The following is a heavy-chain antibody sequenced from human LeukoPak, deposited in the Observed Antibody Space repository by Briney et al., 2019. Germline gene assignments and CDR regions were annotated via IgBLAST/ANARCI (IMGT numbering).Heavy chain of an antibody. Sequence: GGSLRLSCAASGFTFSSYAMHWVRQAPGKGLEYVSAISSNGGSTYYANSVKGRFTISRDNSKKTLYLQMGSLRAEDMAVYYCARDGRGSYPIYYFDYWGQGTLVTVSS. V-gene: IGHV3-64*01. J-gene: IGHJ4*02. D-gene: IGHD1-26*01. CDR1: GFTFSSYA. CDR3: ARDGRGSYPIYYFDY. CDR2: ISSNGGST.